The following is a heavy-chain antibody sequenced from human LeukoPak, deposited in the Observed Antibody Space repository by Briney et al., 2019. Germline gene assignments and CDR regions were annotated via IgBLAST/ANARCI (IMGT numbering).Heavy chain of an antibody. CDR3: ARDRRYSSGPLGY. D-gene: IGHD6-19*01. Sequence: GASVKVSCKASGYTFTSYGISWVRQAPGQGLEWMGWISAYNGNTNYAQKFQGRVTITRDTSASTAYMELSSLRSEDTAVYYCARDRRYSSGPLGYWGQGTLVTVSS. V-gene: IGHV1-18*01. CDR2: ISAYNGNT. CDR1: GYTFTSYG. J-gene: IGHJ4*02.